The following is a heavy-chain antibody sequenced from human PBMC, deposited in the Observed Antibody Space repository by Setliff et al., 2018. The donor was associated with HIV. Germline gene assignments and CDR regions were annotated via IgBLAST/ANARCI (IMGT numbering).Heavy chain of an antibody. V-gene: IGHV1-69*13. J-gene: IGHJ6*03. Sequence: GASVKVSCKASGGTFSGYGISWVRQAPGQGLEWMGGIIPIFDTTNYAQKFQGRVTITADESTSTAYMELGSLRSEDTAVYYCAKGPLYSGYDLDYYCYYMDVWGKGTTVTVSS. CDR1: GGTFSGYG. D-gene: IGHD5-12*01. CDR2: IIPIFDTT. CDR3: AKGPLYSGYDLDYYCYYMDV.